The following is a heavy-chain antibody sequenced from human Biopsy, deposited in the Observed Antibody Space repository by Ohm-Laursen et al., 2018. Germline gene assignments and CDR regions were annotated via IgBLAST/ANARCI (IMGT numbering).Heavy chain of an antibody. V-gene: IGHV4-34*01. D-gene: IGHD6-19*01. CDR1: GGSFSGYY. J-gene: IGHJ4*02. CDR3: ARGRLRAVARFDY. CDR2: INHSGST. Sequence: SHTLSLTCAVYGGSFSGYYWSWMRQPPGKGLEWIGEINHSGSTNYNPSLKSRLPISVDTSKNQFSLKLSSVTAADTAVYYCARGRLRAVARFDYWGQGTLVTVSS.